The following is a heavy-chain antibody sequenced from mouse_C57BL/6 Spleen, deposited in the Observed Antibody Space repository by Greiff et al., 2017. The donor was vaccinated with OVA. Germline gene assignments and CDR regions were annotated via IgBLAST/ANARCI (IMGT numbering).Heavy chain of an antibody. CDR3: ARGGYYYGSFDY. V-gene: IGHV1-54*01. D-gene: IGHD1-1*01. CDR2: INPGSGGT. Sequence: QVQLQQSGAELVRPGTSVKVSCKASGYAFTNYLIEWVKQRPGQGLEWIGVINPGSGGTNYNEKFKGKATLTADKSSSTAYMQLSSLTSEDSAVYFCARGGYYYGSFDYWGQGTTLTVSS. CDR1: GYAFTNYL. J-gene: IGHJ2*01.